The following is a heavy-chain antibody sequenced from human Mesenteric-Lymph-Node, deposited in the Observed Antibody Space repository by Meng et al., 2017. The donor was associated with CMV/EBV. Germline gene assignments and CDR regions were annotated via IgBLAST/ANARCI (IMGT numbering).Heavy chain of an antibody. CDR3: ARDRYLWSGGSAPSDF. CDR2: VNTNTGNP. Sequence: GYIFSSFGLNWVRQATGQGLEWLGWVNTNTGNPIYAQGLSGRFVFSVDTSVSTAFLLISGLKSEDSAVYYCARDRYLWSGGSAPSDFWGQGTLVTVSS. J-gene: IGHJ3*01. D-gene: IGHD3-10*01. V-gene: IGHV7-4-1*02. CDR1: GYIFSSFG.